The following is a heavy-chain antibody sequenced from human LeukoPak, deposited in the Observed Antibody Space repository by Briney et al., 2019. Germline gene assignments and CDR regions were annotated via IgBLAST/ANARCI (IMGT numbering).Heavy chain of an antibody. CDR3: AKSPVLWFGVDYFDY. CDR1: GFTFSSFA. V-gene: IGHV3-23*01. J-gene: IGHJ4*02. CDR2: ISGSGGST. D-gene: IGHD3-10*01. Sequence: GGSLRLSCAASGFTFSSFAMSWVRQAPGKGLQWLSAISGSGGSTYYADSVKGRFTISRDNSKNTLYLQMNSLRAEDTAVYYCAKSPVLWFGVDYFDYWAREPWSPSPQ.